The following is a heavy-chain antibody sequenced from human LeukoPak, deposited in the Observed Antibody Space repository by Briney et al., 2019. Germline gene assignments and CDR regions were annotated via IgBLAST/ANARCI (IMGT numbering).Heavy chain of an antibody. J-gene: IGHJ4*02. Sequence: PGESLRLSCAASGFTFSSYSMNWVRQAPGEGLEWVSSISSSSSYIYYADSVKGRFTISRDNAKNSLYLQMNSLRAEDTAVYYCARAQSWLGYVFDYWGQGTLITVSS. V-gene: IGHV3-21*01. CDR1: GFTFSSYS. CDR2: ISSSSSYI. CDR3: ARAQSWLGYVFDY. D-gene: IGHD5-24*01.